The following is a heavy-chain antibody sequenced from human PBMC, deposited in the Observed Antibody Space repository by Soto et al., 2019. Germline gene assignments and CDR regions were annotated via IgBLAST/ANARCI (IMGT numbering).Heavy chain of an antibody. J-gene: IGHJ4*02. D-gene: IGHD6-6*01. V-gene: IGHV4-34*02. CDR2: INHSGRT. CDR3: AREYSSSYYFDY. CDR1: GGSFNSFY. Sequence: QVQLQQWGAGLLKPSGTLSLTCAVSGGSFNSFYWSWIRQAPGKGLEWIGEINHSGRTNYNPSLKSRVTRVVDPSKNQFSLNLTAVTAADTAVYYCAREYSSSYYFDYWGQGTLVTVSS.